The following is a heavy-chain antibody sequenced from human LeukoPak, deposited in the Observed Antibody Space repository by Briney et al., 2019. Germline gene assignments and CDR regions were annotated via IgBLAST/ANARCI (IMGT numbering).Heavy chain of an antibody. CDR3: ARVGCSSTSCYADYYYYMDV. V-gene: IGHV1-8*03. J-gene: IGHJ6*03. D-gene: IGHD2-2*01. CDR2: MNPNSGNT. Sequence: GASVKVSCKASGYTFTSYDINWVRQATGQGREWMGWMNPNSGNTGYAQKFQGRVTITRNTSISTAYMELSSLRSEDTAVYYCARVGCSSTSCYADYYYYMDVWGKGTTVTVSS. CDR1: GYTFTSYD.